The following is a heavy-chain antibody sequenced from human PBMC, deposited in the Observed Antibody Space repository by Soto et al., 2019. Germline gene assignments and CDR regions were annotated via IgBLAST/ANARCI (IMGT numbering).Heavy chain of an antibody. V-gene: IGHV3-33*01. CDR1: GFTFSSYG. CDR3: ARDEGLGVNYYYYGMDV. Sequence: QVQLVESGGGVVQPGRSLRLSCAASGFTFSSYGMHWVRQAPGKGLEWVAVIWYDGSNKYYADSVKGRFTISRDNSKNTLYLQMNSLRAEDTAVYYCARDEGLGVNYYYYGMDVWGQGTTVTGSS. CDR2: IWYDGSNK. D-gene: IGHD3-10*01. J-gene: IGHJ6*02.